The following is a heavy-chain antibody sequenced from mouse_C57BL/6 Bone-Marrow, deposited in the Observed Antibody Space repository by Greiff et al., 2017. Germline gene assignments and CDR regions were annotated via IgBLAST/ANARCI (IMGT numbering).Heavy chain of an antibody. Sequence: QVQLKESGPGLVQPSQSLSITCTVSGFSLTSYGVHWVRQSPGKGLEWLGVIWSGGSTDYNAAFISRLSISKDNSKSQVFFKMNSLQADDTAIYYCASHYYGSSYGYFDVWGTGTTVTVSS. J-gene: IGHJ1*03. V-gene: IGHV2-2*01. CDR3: ASHYYGSSYGYFDV. D-gene: IGHD1-1*01. CDR2: IWSGGST. CDR1: GFSLTSYG.